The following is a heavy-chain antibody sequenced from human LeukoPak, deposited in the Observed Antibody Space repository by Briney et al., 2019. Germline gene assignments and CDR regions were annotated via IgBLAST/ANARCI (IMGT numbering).Heavy chain of an antibody. CDR2: ISSSGSTI. CDR1: GFTFSSYE. V-gene: IGHV3-48*03. Sequence: PGGSLRLSRAASGFTFSSYEMNWVRRAPGKGLVWVSYISSSGSTIYYADSVKGRFTISRDNAKNSLYLQMNSLRTEDTAVYYCARFSSSWYYFDYWGQGTLVTVSS. J-gene: IGHJ4*02. D-gene: IGHD6-13*01. CDR3: ARFSSSWYYFDY.